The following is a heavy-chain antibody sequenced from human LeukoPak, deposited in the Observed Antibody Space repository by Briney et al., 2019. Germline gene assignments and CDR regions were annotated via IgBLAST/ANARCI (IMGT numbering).Heavy chain of an antibody. CDR3: ARDRPDSSGYYYGGY. D-gene: IGHD3-22*01. CDR1: GYTFTGYY. Sequence: ASVKVSCKASGYTFTGYYIHWVRQAPGQGLEWMGRINPNSGGTNYAQKFQGRVTMTRDTSISTAYMELSRLRSDDTAVYYCARDRPDSSGYYYGGYWGQGTLVTVSS. J-gene: IGHJ4*02. CDR2: INPNSGGT. V-gene: IGHV1-2*06.